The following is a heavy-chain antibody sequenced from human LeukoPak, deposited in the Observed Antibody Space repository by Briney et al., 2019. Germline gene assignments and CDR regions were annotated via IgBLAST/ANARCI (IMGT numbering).Heavy chain of an antibody. CDR1: GFTFSSFG. CDR2: TWYDGRNN. V-gene: IGHV3-33*01. CDR3: AREVAPLYFHYGMDV. J-gene: IGHJ6*01. Sequence: GRSLRLSCAASGFTFSSFGMHWVRQAPGKGLEWVAVTWYDGRNNYYAASVKGRFTISRDDSKTTVYLLMNSLRAEDTAVYYCAREVAPLYFHYGMDVWGEGTTVTVSS. D-gene: IGHD2-21*01.